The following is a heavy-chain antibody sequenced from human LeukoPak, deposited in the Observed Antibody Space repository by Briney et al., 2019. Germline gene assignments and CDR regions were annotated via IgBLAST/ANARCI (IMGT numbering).Heavy chain of an antibody. CDR2: IDARSGIT. Sequence: GGSLRLSCAVSGFTFTIFGLNWVRQAPGKGPEWVSYIDARSGITYYADSVQGRFTLSRDNARESVFLQMDSLRVDDTAVYYCARTYDFGRGPPGDAFDNWGPGTWVIVSS. D-gene: IGHD3-3*01. J-gene: IGHJ3*02. CDR3: ARTYDFGRGPPGDAFDN. V-gene: IGHV3-48*01. CDR1: GFTFTIFG.